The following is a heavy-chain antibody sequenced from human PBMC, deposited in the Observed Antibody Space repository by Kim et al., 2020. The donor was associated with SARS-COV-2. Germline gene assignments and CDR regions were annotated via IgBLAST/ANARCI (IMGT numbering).Heavy chain of an antibody. V-gene: IGHV4-34*01. J-gene: IGHJ5*02. Sequence: SETLSLTCAVHGGSLSGSYWSWIRQPPGKGLEWIGESNHLGGTNYNPSLKSRVTISVDTSKNQFSLRLSSMPAADTAVYYCARLGGNTQMGYNLFDPWGQATLVNVSS. CDR3: ARLGGNTQMGYNLFDP. D-gene: IGHD1-26*01. CDR1: GGSLSGSY. CDR2: SNHLGGT.